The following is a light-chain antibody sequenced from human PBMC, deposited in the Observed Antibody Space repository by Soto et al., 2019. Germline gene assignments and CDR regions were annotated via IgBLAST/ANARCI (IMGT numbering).Light chain of an antibody. CDR1: QGISSW. CDR3: QQASSFPPT. J-gene: IGKJ4*01. CDR2: SAA. V-gene: IGKV1-12*01. Sequence: DIQMTQSPSSVSASVGDKVTITCRASQGISSWLACYQQKPGKAPKLLIYSAASLQSGVPSRFSGSESATDLTLSITNLQTEDFATYYCQQASSFPPTFGGGTKVEIK.